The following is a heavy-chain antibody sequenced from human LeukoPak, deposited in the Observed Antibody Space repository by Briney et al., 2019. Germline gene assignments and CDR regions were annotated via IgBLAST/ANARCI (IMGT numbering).Heavy chain of an antibody. CDR3: ARVEGGTYFDYYYMDV. CDR2: IYTSGTT. CDR1: GGSISSGSYY. V-gene: IGHV4-61*09. D-gene: IGHD3-16*01. J-gene: IGHJ6*03. Sequence: SETLSLTCTVSGGSISSGSYYWTWIRQPAGRGLGWIGHIYTSGTTNYNPPLKTRVTISVDTSKKQFSLKLSSVTAADTAVYYCARVEGGTYFDYYYMDVWGKGTTVTVSS.